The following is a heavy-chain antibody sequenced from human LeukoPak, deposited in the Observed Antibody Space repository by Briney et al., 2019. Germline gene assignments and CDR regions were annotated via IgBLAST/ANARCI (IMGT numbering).Heavy chain of an antibody. Sequence: GGSLRLSCAASGFTFSNYAMSWVRQAPGKGLEWVSVVSNSGGSTYYADSVKGRFTISRDNAKNTLYLQMNSLRAEDTATYYCAKGYSAGYYYFDYWGQGTLVTVSS. V-gene: IGHV3-23*01. CDR3: AKGYSAGYYYFDY. CDR1: GFTFSNYA. J-gene: IGHJ4*02. CDR2: VSNSGGST. D-gene: IGHD3-9*01.